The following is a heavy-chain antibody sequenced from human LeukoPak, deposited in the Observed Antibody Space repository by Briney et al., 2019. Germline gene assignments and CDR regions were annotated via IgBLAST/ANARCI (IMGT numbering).Heavy chain of an antibody. J-gene: IGHJ4*02. CDR2: TRNKANSYIT. D-gene: IGHD1-26*01. CDR1: GFTFSGHF. CDR3: ASIRGTFGY. Sequence: TGGSLRLSCAASGFTFSGHFLDWVRQAPGKGLEWVGRTRNKANSYITGYAASVKGRFTISRDDSKNSLYLQMSSLKTDDTAMYYCASIRGTFGYWGQGTLVTVSS. V-gene: IGHV3-72*01.